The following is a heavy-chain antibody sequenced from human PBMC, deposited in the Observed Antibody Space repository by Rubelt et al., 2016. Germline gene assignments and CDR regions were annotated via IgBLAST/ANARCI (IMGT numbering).Heavy chain of an antibody. CDR3: AREDGDY. CDR2: ISAYNGNT. CDR1: GYSFTGYY. Sequence: QVQLVQSGAEVRKPGASVKVSCKTSGYSFTGYYLHWVRQAPGQGLEWMGWISAYNGNTNYAQKLQGRVTMTTDTSTSTAYRELSRLRSDDTAVFYCAREDGDYWGQGTLVTVSS. J-gene: IGHJ4*02. V-gene: IGHV1-18*04. D-gene: IGHD5-24*01.